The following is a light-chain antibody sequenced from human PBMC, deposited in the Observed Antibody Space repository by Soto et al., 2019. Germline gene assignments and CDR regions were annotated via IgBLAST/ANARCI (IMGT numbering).Light chain of an antibody. CDR2: AAS. J-gene: IGKJ1*01. V-gene: IGKV1-39*01. Sequence: TQMTQSPLSLSASVGEKIIITCRASRDVGSDVSWYQQKPGQAPKLVIYAASSLQNGVPSRFSGSGSGTDFTLTISSLQPEDFATYYCQQSYSTPPGTFGQGTKVDNK. CDR1: RDVGSD. CDR3: QQSYSTPPGT.